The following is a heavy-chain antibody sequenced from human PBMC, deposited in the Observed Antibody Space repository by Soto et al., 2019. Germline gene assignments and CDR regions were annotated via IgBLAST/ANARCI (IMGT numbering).Heavy chain of an antibody. CDR3: ARASGIPDYDIYPFDY. Sequence: PGGSLRLSCAASGFTVSSNYMSWVRQAPGKGLEWASVIYSGGSTYYADSVKGRFTISRDNSKNTLYLQMSSLRAEDTAVYYCARASGIPDYDIYPFDYWGQGTLVTVSS. CDR1: GFTVSSNY. V-gene: IGHV3-53*01. D-gene: IGHD3-9*01. CDR2: IYSGGST. J-gene: IGHJ4*02.